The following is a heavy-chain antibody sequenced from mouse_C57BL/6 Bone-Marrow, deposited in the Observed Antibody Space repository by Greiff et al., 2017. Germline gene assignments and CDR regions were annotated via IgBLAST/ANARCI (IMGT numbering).Heavy chain of an antibody. CDR3: ARYETECNLLHCYVDV. D-gene: IGHD2-1*01. J-gene: IGHJ1*03. CDR2: ISNKANGYPT. V-gene: IGHV7-3*01. Sequence: EVHLVASGGGLVPPGGSLSLSCAASGFTFTDYYMSWVRPPPGKALAWWGFISNKANGYPTEYSASVRGRFTISRVNSQTIFYLQMNALRAEDGATYYCARYETECNLLHCYVDVWGTGTTVTVSS. CDR1: GFTFTDYY.